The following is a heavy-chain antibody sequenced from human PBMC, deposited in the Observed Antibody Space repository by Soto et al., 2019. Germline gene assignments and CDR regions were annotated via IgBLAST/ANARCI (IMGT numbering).Heavy chain of an antibody. V-gene: IGHV4-34*01. CDR2: INHSGST. CDR3: ARGQEQQLGRKGMDV. J-gene: IGHJ6*02. D-gene: IGHD6-13*01. CDR1: GGSFSGYY. Sequence: PSETLSLTCAVYGGSFSGYYWSWIRQPPGKGLEWIGEINHSGSTNYNPSLKSRVTISVDTSKNQFSLKLSSVTAADTAVYYCARGQEQQLGRKGMDVWGQGTTVTVSS.